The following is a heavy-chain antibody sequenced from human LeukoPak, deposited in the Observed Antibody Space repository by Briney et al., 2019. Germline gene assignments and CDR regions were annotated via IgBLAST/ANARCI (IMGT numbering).Heavy chain of an antibody. CDR3: ARIKSGY. CDR2: INHSGST. Sequence: SETLSLTCAVYGGSFSGYYWSWIRQPPGKGLEWIGEINHSGSTIYNPSLKSRVTISVDTSKNQFSLKLSSVTAADTAVYYCARIKSGYWGQGTLVTVSS. CDR1: GGSFSGYY. V-gene: IGHV4-34*01. J-gene: IGHJ4*02.